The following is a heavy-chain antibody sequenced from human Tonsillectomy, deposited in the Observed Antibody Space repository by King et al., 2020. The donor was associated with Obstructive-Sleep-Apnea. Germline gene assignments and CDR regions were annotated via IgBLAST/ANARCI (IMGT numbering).Heavy chain of an antibody. D-gene: IGHD4/OR15-4a*01. V-gene: IGHV4-59*08. Sequence: VQLQESGPGLVKTSETLSLTCTVSGGSISSYFWSWIRQPPGKGLEWIGYIYYSGSTNYNPSLKSRVTISVDTSKNQFSLKLSSVTAADTAVYYCARHDSDYGNYYYYGMDVWGQGTTVTVSS. CDR2: IYYSGST. CDR1: GGSISSYF. J-gene: IGHJ6*02. CDR3: ARHDSDYGNYYYYGMDV.